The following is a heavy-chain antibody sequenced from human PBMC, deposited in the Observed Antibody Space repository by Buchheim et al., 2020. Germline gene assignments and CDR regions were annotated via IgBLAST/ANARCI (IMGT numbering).Heavy chain of an antibody. CDR3: AARSDY. CDR2: ISGSGGST. V-gene: IGHV3-23*01. J-gene: IGHJ4*02. Sequence: EVQLLESGGGLVQPGGSLRLSCAASGFTFSNYAMRWVRQAPGKGLEWVSVISGSGGSTYYADSVKGRFTITRDNSKNTLHLQMSSVRAKDTAIYYCAARSDYWGQGTL. CDR1: GFTFSNYA.